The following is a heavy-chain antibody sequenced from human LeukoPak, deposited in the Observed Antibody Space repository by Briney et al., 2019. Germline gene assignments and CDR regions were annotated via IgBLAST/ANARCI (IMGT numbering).Heavy chain of an antibody. CDR3: ARVGIPYCSGGSCSLSFVYFGY. Sequence: SETLSLTCAVYGGSFSGYYWSWIRQPPGKGLEWIGEINHSGSTNYNPSLKSRVTISVDTSKNQFSLKLSSVTAADTAVYYCARVGIPYCSGGSCSLSFVYFGYWGQGTLVTVSS. CDR2: INHSGST. CDR1: GGSFSGYY. J-gene: IGHJ4*02. D-gene: IGHD2-15*01. V-gene: IGHV4-34*01.